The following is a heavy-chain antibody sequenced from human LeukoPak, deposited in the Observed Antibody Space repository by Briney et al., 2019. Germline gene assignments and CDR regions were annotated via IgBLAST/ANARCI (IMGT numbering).Heavy chain of an antibody. V-gene: IGHV3-21*01. CDR3: ARDQQQLVLGWFDP. CDR1: GFTFSSYS. J-gene: IGHJ5*02. Sequence: GGSLRLSCAASGFTFSSYSMNWVRQAPGKGLEWVSSTTSSSSYIYYADSVKGRFTISRDNAKNSLYLQMNSLRAEDTAVYYCARDQQQLVLGWFDPWGQGTLVTVSS. D-gene: IGHD6-13*01. CDR2: TTSSSSYI.